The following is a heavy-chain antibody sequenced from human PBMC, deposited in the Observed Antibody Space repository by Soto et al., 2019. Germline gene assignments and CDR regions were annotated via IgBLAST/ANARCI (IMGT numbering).Heavy chain of an antibody. Sequence: ASVKVCCKASGYTFTSCGISWVRQAPGQGLEWMGWISAYNGNTNYAQKLQGRVTMTTDTSTSTAYMELRSLRSDDTAVYYCARVVAARGYYYYGMDVWGQGTTVTVSS. V-gene: IGHV1-18*01. CDR3: ARVVAARGYYYYGMDV. CDR2: ISAYNGNT. CDR1: GYTFTSCG. J-gene: IGHJ6*02. D-gene: IGHD2-15*01.